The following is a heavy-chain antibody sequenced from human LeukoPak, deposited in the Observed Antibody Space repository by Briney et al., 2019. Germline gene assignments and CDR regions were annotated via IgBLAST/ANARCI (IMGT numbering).Heavy chain of an antibody. J-gene: IGHJ4*02. CDR1: GYTFTSYY. CDR3: ARGRGYSGYDWVY. D-gene: IGHD5-12*01. CDR2: INPSGGST. Sequence: ASVKVTCTASGYTFTSYYIHWVRQAPGQELEGMGIINPSGGSTNNAQKFQGRVTITRDTSTSAVYMELSRLRSEATAVYYCARGRGYSGYDWVYWGQGTLVTVSS. V-gene: IGHV1-46*01.